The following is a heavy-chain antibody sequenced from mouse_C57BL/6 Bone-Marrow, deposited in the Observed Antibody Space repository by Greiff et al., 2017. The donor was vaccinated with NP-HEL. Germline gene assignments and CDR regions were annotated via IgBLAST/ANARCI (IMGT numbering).Heavy chain of an antibody. V-gene: IGHV1-55*01. CDR3: ARARGIYYGREENAMDY. CDR2: IYPGSGST. Sequence: VQLQQPGAELVKPGASVKMSCKASGYTFTSYWITWVKQRPGQGLEWIGDIYPGSGSTNYNEKFKSKATLTVDTSSSTAYMQLSSLTSEDSAVYYCARARGIYYGREENAMDYWGQGTSVTVSS. CDR1: GYTFTSYW. D-gene: IGHD2-1*01. J-gene: IGHJ4*01.